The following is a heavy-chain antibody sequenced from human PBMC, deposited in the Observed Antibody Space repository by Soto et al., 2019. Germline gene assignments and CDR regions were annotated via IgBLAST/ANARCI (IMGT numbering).Heavy chain of an antibody. CDR2: IYHSGGT. V-gene: IGHV4-30-2*01. Sequence: SETLSLTCAVSGASIGSGGYSWAWIRQPPGKGLEWIGYIYHSGGTYYNPSLKSRVTISIDRSKAQISLNLTSVTAADSAVYYCASAFGGWPPDSWGPGTLVTVSS. CDR3: ASAFGGWPPDS. CDR1: GASIGSGGYS. D-gene: IGHD6-19*01. J-gene: IGHJ4*02.